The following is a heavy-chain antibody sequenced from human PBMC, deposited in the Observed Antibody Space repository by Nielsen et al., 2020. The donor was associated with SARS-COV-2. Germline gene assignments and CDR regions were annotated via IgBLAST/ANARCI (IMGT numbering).Heavy chain of an antibody. Sequence: SETLSLTCAVYGGSFSGYYWSWIRQPPGKGLEWIGEINHSGSTNYNPSLKSRVTISVDTSKNQFSLKLSSVTAADTAVYYCARDDDSWGSLAYWGQGTLVTVSS. V-gene: IGHV4-34*01. CDR2: INHSGST. J-gene: IGHJ4*02. D-gene: IGHD6-13*01. CDR1: GGSFSGYY. CDR3: ARDDDSWGSLAY.